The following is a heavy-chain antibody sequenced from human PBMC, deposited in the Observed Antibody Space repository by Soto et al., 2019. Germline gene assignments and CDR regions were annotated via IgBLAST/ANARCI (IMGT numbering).Heavy chain of an antibody. CDR1: GYTFTNYA. D-gene: IGHD2-2*01. CDR3: ARGYCSSISCYYYGMDV. Sequence: VASVKVSCKASGYTFTNYAIHWVRQAPGQRLEWMGWINAGNGYTKYSQKFQGRATITRDTSASTAYMDLSSLRSEDTAVYYCARGYCSSISCYYYGMDVWGQGTTVTVSS. V-gene: IGHV1-3*01. CDR2: INAGNGYT. J-gene: IGHJ6*02.